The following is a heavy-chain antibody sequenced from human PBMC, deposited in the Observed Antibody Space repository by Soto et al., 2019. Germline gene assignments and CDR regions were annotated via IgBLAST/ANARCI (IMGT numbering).Heavy chain of an antibody. V-gene: IGHV4-31*03. D-gene: IGHD3-10*01. Sequence: PSETLSLTCTVSGGSISSGGYYWSWIRQHPGKGLEWIGYIYYSGSTYYNPSPKSRVTISVDTSKNQFSRKLSSVTAADTAVYYCARVQGWFGDPQYYYGMDVWGQGTTVTVSS. CDR1: GGSISSGGYY. J-gene: IGHJ6*02. CDR3: ARVQGWFGDPQYYYGMDV. CDR2: IYYSGST.